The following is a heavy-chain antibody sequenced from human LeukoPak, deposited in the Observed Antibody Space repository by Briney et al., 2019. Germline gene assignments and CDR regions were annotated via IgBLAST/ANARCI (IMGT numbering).Heavy chain of an antibody. D-gene: IGHD3-10*01. CDR2: ISAYNGNT. CDR1: GYTFTSYG. Sequence: ASVKVSCKASGYTFTSYGISWVRQAPGQGLEWMGWISAYNGNTNYAQKLQGRVTMTTDTSTSTAYRELSRLRSDDTAVYYCAREAYDSGNFRTDYYYMDVWGIGTTVTVSS. J-gene: IGHJ6*03. CDR3: AREAYDSGNFRTDYYYMDV. V-gene: IGHV1-18*01.